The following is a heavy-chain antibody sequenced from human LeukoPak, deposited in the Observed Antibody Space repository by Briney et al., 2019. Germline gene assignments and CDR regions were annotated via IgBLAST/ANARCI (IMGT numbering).Heavy chain of an antibody. CDR1: GFTFSSYA. CDR3: ARDRDWNSGFDY. CDR2: ISYDGSNK. V-gene: IGHV3-30*04. Sequence: PGGSLRLSCAASGFTFSSYAMHWVRQAPGKGLEWVAVISYDGSNKYYADSVKGRFTISRDNAKNSLNLQMNSLRVEDTAVYYCARDRDWNSGFDYWGQGTLVTVSS. J-gene: IGHJ4*02. D-gene: IGHD1-7*01.